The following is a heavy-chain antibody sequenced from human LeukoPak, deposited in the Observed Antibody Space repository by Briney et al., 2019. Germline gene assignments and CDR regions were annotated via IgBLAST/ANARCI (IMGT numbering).Heavy chain of an antibody. CDR1: GDSMRGHY. Sequence: SETLSLTCSVSGDSMRGHYWTWIRQPPGKGLDWIGYIYSSGSTNYKLSLKTRVTISEDTSKNQFSLRLASVTTADTAVYYCARVPTIYGVDMYYFDYWGQGTLVTVSS. CDR2: IYSSGST. D-gene: IGHD3-3*01. CDR3: ARVPTIYGVDMYYFDY. J-gene: IGHJ4*02. V-gene: IGHV4-59*11.